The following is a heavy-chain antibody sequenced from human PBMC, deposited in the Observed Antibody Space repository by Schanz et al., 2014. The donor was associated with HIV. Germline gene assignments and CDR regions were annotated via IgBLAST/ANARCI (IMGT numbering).Heavy chain of an antibody. D-gene: IGHD6-13*01. Sequence: QLQLQESGPGLVKPSETLSLTCTVFGGSISSSGYFWGWIRQPPGKGLEWIGYMYYSGSSKNNPSLKSRVTISVDTSKNQFSLKLSSVTAADTAVYYCARVGRAAAGFIYYYGMDVWGQGTTVTVSS. CDR3: ARVGRAAAGFIYYYGMDV. J-gene: IGHJ6*02. V-gene: IGHV4-61*08. CDR2: MYYSGSS. CDR1: GGSISSSGYF.